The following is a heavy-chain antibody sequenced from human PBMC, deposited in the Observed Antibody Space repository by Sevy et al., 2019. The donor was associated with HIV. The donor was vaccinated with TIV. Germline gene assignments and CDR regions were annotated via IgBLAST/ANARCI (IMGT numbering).Heavy chain of an antibody. D-gene: IGHD3-3*01. J-gene: IGHJ6*02. Sequence: ASVKVSCKVSGYTLSKLPMHWVRQAPGKGLEWMGVFDPEEGETIYAQKFQGRVIMTEDTSSDTAYMELSSLGSEDTAVYYCATLDFWSDYPFYGVDVWGQGTTVTVSS. CDR2: FDPEEGET. CDR3: ATLDFWSDYPFYGVDV. CDR1: GYTLSKLP. V-gene: IGHV1-24*01.